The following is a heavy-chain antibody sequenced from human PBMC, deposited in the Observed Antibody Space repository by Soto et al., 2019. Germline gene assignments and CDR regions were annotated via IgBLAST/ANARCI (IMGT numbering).Heavy chain of an antibody. CDR1: GFTFSSYE. D-gene: IGHD6-6*01. Sequence: GGSLRLSCVASGFTFSSYEMNWVRQAPGKGLEWVSYISSSGSTIYYADSVKGRFTISRDNAKNSLYLQMNSLRAEDTAVYYCASPNRIAARQGLLYWGQGTLVTVSS. CDR3: ASPNRIAARQGLLY. J-gene: IGHJ4*02. CDR2: ISSSGSTI. V-gene: IGHV3-48*03.